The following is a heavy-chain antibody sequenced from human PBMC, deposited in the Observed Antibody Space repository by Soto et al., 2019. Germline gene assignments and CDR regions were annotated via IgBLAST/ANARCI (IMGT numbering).Heavy chain of an antibody. J-gene: IGHJ6*02. CDR1: GYTFTGYY. D-gene: IGHD6-13*01. V-gene: IGHV1-2*02. CDR2: INPNSGGT. Sequence: SCKASGYTFTGYYMHWVRQAPGQGLEWMGWINPNSGGTNYAQKFQGRVTMTGDTSISTAYMELSRLRSDDTAVYYCARDLKGPGQQLVLDYYYGMDVWGQGTTVTVSS. CDR3: ARDLKGPGQQLVLDYYYGMDV.